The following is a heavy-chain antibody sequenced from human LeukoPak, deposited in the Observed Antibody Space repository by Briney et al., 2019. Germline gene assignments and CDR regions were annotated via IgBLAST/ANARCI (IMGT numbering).Heavy chain of an antibody. D-gene: IGHD1-26*01. CDR3: ARSTGTYRP. CDR1: GGSVSNDY. Sequence: PSETLSLTCTVTGGSVSNDYWSWIRQPAGKGLEWIGRIYNSGRTNSNPSLNNRVTISLNESNNQVSLKLSPVSAADTAVYYCARSTGTYRPWGQETLVTVSS. CDR2: IYNSGRT. V-gene: IGHV4-4*07. J-gene: IGHJ5*02.